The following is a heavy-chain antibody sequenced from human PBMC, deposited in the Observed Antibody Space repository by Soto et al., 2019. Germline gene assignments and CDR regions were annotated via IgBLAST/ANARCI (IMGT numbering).Heavy chain of an antibody. D-gene: IGHD3-22*01. CDR1: GGSISSYY. CDR3: ARGFGDYYDSSGYSHDAFDI. V-gene: IGHV4-59*01. CDR2: IYYSGST. Sequence: SETLSLSCTVSGGSISSYYWSWIRQPPGKGLEWIGYIYYSGSTNYNPSLKSRVTISVDTSKNQFSLKLSSVTAADTAVYYCARGFGDYYDSSGYSHDAFDIWGQGTMVTVSS. J-gene: IGHJ3*02.